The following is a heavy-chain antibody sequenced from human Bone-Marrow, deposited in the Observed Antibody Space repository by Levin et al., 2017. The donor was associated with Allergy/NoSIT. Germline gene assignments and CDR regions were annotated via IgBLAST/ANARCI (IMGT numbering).Heavy chain of an antibody. D-gene: IGHD3/OR15-3a*01. CDR3: ARAGLELDAFDI. CDR1: GGSFSGYY. J-gene: IGHJ3*02. CDR2: INHSGST. V-gene: IGHV4-34*01. Sequence: SSETLSLTCAAYGGSFSGYYWSWIRQPPGKGLEWIGEINHSGSTNYNPSLKSRVTISVDTSKNQFSLKLSSVTAADTAVYYCARAGLELDAFDIWGQGTMVTVSS.